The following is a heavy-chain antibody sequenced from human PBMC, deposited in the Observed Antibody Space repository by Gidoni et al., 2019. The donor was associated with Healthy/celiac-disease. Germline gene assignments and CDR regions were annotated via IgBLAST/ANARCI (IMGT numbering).Heavy chain of an antibody. Sequence: QVQLVESGGGVVQPGRSLRLSCAAAGFTFSSYAMHWVRQAPGKGMEWVAVISYDGSNKYYADSVKGRVTISRDNSKNTLYLQMNSLRAEDTAVYYCAREQETAMPSVDYWGQGTLVTVSS. CDR1: GFTFSSYA. V-gene: IGHV3-30*04. CDR3: AREQETAMPSVDY. D-gene: IGHD5-18*01. CDR2: ISYDGSNK. J-gene: IGHJ4*02.